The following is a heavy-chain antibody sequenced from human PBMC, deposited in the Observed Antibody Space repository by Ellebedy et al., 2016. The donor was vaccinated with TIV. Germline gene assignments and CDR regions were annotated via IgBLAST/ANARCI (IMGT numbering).Heavy chain of an antibody. V-gene: IGHV1-69*13. CDR3: AASPGLMGTTELEF. CDR1: GGTFDNYA. J-gene: IGHJ4*02. Sequence: AASVKVSCKASGGTFDNYAITWVRQAPGQGLEWMGGIIPKFTKVNLAQRFQGRVTFSADEFTSTAYMELSTLTSQDTALYYCAASPGLMGTTELEFWGQGTLVTVSS. D-gene: IGHD1-7*01. CDR2: IIPKFTKV.